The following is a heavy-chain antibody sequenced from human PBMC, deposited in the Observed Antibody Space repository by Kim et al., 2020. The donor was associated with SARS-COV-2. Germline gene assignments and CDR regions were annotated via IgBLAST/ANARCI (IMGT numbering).Heavy chain of an antibody. J-gene: IGHJ6*02. CDR1: GFTFDNYA. CDR2: VSGAGANK. D-gene: IGHD5-12*01. Sequence: GGSLTLSCVGSGFTFDNYAMSWVRQAPGKGLEWVSVVSGAGANKIYADLVRGRFIISRDNSKNILYLQMNSLRDEDTALYYCAKLAVMGGYNYFYYYGMDVWGQGTTVTVSS. CDR3: AKLAVMGGYNYFYYYGMDV. V-gene: IGHV3-23*01.